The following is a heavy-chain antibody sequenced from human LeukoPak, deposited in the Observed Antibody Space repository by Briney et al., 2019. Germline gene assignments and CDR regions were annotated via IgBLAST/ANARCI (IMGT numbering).Heavy chain of an antibody. Sequence: SETLSLTCTVSGGSISSYYWSWIRQPPGKGLEWIGYIYYSRSTNYNPSLKSRVTISVDTSKNQFSLKLSSVTAADTAVYYCARFAANDYYFDYWGQGTLVTVSS. CDR3: ARFAANDYYFDY. D-gene: IGHD2-21*02. CDR1: GGSISSYY. J-gene: IGHJ4*02. V-gene: IGHV4-59*08. CDR2: IYYSRST.